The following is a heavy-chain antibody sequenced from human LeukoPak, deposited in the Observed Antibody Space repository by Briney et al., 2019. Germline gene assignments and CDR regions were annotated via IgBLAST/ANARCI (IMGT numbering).Heavy chain of an antibody. D-gene: IGHD2-21*02. CDR3: ATHTRVVVTAPLFDY. J-gene: IGHJ4*02. V-gene: IGHV4-39*01. CDR2: IYYSGST. Sequence: SETLSLTCTVSGGSISSSSYYWGWIRQPPGKGLEWIGSIYYSGSTYYNPSLKSRVTISVATSKNQFSLKLSSVTAADTAVYYCATHTRVVVTAPLFDYWGQGTLVTVSS. CDR1: GGSISSSSYY.